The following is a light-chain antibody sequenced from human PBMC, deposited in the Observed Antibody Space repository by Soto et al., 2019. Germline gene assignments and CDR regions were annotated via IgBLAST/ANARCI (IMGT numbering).Light chain of an antibody. V-gene: IGLV2-23*02. Sequence: QSVLTQPASVSGSPGQSITISCTGTSSDVGSYNLVSWYQQHPGKAPKLMIYEVSKRPSGVSNRFSGSKSGNTASLTISGLRAEDQADYYCCSYAGSSTWVFGRGTKLTVL. CDR3: CSYAGSSTWV. J-gene: IGLJ2*01. CDR1: SSDVGSYNL. CDR2: EVS.